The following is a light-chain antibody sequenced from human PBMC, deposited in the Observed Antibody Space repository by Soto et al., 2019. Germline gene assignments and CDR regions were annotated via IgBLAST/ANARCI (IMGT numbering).Light chain of an antibody. CDR2: WAS. CDR3: MEGTPS. V-gene: IGKV4-1*01. CDR1: QSVLYTSNNKNY. J-gene: IGKJ1*01. Sequence: DIVMTQSPDSLTVSLGERATINCRSSQSVLYTSNNKNYLAWYQQKPGQPPKLLIYWASTRESGVPDRFSGSGSGTDFTLKISRVEAEDVGVYYCMEGTPSFGQGTKVEIK.